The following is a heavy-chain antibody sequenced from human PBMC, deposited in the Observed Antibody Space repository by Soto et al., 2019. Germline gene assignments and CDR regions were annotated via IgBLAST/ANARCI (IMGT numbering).Heavy chain of an antibody. CDR3: AKLALGYCNGGTCYRDFDY. CDR2: ITGNGGST. D-gene: IGHD2-15*01. Sequence: EVQLLDSGGGLAQPGGSLRLSCAASGFTFSNYAMTWVRQAPGKGLEWVSIITGNGGSTYYADSVKGRFTISRDNSQNTLYLQMNSLRVEDTAVYYCAKLALGYCNGGTCYRDFDYWGQGTLVTVSS. CDR1: GFTFSNYA. V-gene: IGHV3-23*01. J-gene: IGHJ4*02.